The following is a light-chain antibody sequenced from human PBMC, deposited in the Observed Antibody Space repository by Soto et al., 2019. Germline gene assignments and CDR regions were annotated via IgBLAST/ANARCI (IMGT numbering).Light chain of an antibody. Sequence: EIVMIQCPATLYMTPGERATLSCRASQSVSSSYLAWYQQKPGQAPRLLIYGASSRATGIPDRFSGSGSGTDFTLTISRLEHEDFAVYYCQQYGSSTFGQGTKVDIK. CDR1: QSVSSSY. CDR2: GAS. J-gene: IGKJ1*01. V-gene: IGKV3-20*01. CDR3: QQYGSST.